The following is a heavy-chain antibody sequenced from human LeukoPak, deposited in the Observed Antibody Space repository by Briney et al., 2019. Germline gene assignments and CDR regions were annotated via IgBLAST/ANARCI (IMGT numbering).Heavy chain of an antibody. CDR2: INPNSGGT. V-gene: IGHV1-2*02. CDR1: GYTFTGYY. Sequence: ASVKVSCKASGYTFTGYYMHWVRQAPGQGLEWMGWINPNSGGTNYAQKFQGRVTMTRDTSISTAYMELSRLRSEDMAVYYCARGRITIFGVVIREFDYWGQGTLVTVSS. CDR3: ARGRITIFGVVIREFDY. J-gene: IGHJ4*02. D-gene: IGHD3-3*01.